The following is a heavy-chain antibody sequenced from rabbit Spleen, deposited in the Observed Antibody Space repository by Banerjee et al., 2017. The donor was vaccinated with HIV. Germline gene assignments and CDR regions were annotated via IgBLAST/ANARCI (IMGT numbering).Heavy chain of an antibody. CDR3: ARSYGTGVDYIAWNL. Sequence: QSLEESGGDLVKPGASLTLTCTASGFSFGGNYYMCWVRQAPGKGLEWIGCIYSGSGDGTYYASWAKGRSTISKTSSTTVTLQMTSLTAADTATYFCARSYGTGVDYIAWNLWGQGTLVTVS. J-gene: IGHJ4*01. D-gene: IGHD7-1*01. V-gene: IGHV1S40*01. CDR2: IYSGSGDGT. CDR1: GFSFGGNYY.